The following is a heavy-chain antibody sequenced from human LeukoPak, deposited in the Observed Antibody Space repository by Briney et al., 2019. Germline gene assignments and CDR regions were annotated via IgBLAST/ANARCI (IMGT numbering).Heavy chain of an antibody. CDR2: INPSGGST. CDR1: GYTFTRYY. D-gene: IGHD5-18*01. Sequence: GASVKVSCKASGYTFTRYYIHWVRQAPGQGLEWMGIINPSGGSTTYTQKFQGRVTVTGDTSTSTVYMELSSLRSEDTAVYYCARGPYRYFDYWGQGTLVTVSS. CDR3: ARGPYRYFDY. J-gene: IGHJ4*02. V-gene: IGHV1-46*01.